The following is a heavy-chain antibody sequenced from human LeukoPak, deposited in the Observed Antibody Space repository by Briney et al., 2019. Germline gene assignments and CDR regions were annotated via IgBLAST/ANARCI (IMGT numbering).Heavy chain of an antibody. CDR1: GFTFSSYE. V-gene: IGHV3-48*03. CDR3: ARSLSSNWPFDY. J-gene: IGHJ4*02. Sequence: GGSLRLSCAASGFTFSSYEMNWVRQAPGKGLEWVSYISSSGSHTYYGDSVKGRFTISRDNAKNSLHLQMNSLRAEDTAVYYCARSLSSNWPFDYWGQGTLVTVSS. D-gene: IGHD6-13*01. CDR2: ISSSGSHT.